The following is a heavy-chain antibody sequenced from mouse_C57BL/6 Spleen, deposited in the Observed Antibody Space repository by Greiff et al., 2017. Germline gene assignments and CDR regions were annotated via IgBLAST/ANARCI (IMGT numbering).Heavy chain of an antibody. CDR2: IDPSDSET. CDR3: ARCRGKSTMDTTGFAY. CDR1: GYTFTSYW. D-gene: IGHD2-2*01. V-gene: IGHV1-52*01. Sequence: QVQLQQPGAELVRPGSSVKLSCKASGYTFTSYWMHWVKQRPIQGLEWIGNIDPSDSETHYNQKFKGKATLTVDKSSSTAYMQLSSLTSEDSAVYFCARCRGKSTMDTTGFAYWGQGTLVTVSA. J-gene: IGHJ3*01.